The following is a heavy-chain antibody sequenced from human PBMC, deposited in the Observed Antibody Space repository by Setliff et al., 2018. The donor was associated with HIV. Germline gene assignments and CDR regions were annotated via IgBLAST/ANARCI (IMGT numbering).Heavy chain of an antibody. CDR2: IYYSGST. D-gene: IGHD4-17*01. Sequence: SETLSLTCTASGGSVGSDSYYWSWIRQSPGKGLEWIGYIYYSGSTTYNPTLKSRVTMSIDTSKNQFSLKVRSVSAADTAVYYCARDPPGYGDSNDYWGQGMLVTVSS. CDR1: GGSVGSDSYY. J-gene: IGHJ4*02. CDR3: ARDPPGYGDSNDY. V-gene: IGHV4-61*01.